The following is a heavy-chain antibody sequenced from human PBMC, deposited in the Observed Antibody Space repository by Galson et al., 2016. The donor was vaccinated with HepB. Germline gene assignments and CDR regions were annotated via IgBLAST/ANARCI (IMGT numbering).Heavy chain of an antibody. J-gene: IGHJ4*02. CDR2: IKKDGSEK. CDR1: GFTFSRVW. V-gene: IGHV3-7*01. Sequence: SLRLSCAASGFTFSRVWMSWVRQAPGKGLEWVANIKKDGSEKYYVGSVKGRFTISRDNAQNSLYLKMNSLRAEDTAIYYCATWWRTPTSYFGYWGQGTLVTVSS. CDR3: ATWWRTPTSYFGY. D-gene: IGHD2-8*02.